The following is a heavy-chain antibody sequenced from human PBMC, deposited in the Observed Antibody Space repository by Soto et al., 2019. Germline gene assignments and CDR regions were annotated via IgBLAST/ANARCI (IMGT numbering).Heavy chain of an antibody. J-gene: IGHJ3*02. D-gene: IGHD3-16*01. V-gene: IGHV4-4*07. CDR3: VRGDVFDI. CDR2: IYSAGST. CDR1: GGSLSGYF. Sequence: QLQLQESGPGLVKPSETLSLICTVSGGSLSGYFWSWVRQPAGKGLEWIGRIYSAGSTNYNPSLKSRVTMSVDTSQNQFCLKLTSVTAADTAMYYCVRGDVFDIWGRGTMVTVSS.